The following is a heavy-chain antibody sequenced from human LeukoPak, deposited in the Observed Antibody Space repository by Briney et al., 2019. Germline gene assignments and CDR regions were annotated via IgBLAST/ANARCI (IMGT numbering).Heavy chain of an antibody. CDR2: ISADNGNT. V-gene: IGHV1-18*01. Sequence: ASVKVSCKASGYTFTSYDVSWVRQAPGQGLEWMGWISADNGNTNYAQKLQGRVTMTTDTSTSTAYMELRSLRSDDTAVYYCARGGSGWYLWYFEYWGQGTLVTVSS. J-gene: IGHJ4*02. CDR1: GYTFTSYD. D-gene: IGHD6-19*01. CDR3: ARGGSGWYLWYFEY.